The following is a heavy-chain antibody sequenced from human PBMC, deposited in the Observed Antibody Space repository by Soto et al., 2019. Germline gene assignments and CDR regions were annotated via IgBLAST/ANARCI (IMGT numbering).Heavy chain of an antibody. CDR1: EFTFSNYA. CDR2: ISGSSSNT. J-gene: IGHJ4*01. Sequence: VQLLESGGGLVQPGGSLRLSCVASEFTFSNYAMNWVRQAPGKGLEWVSSISGSSSNTHYADSVKGRFTISRDNSMNTVYLQMKSLRAEDTAVYYCAKVKSAFCSSTSCLSLDYWGHGTLVTVSS. V-gene: IGHV3-23*01. CDR3: AKVKSAFCSSTSCLSLDY. D-gene: IGHD2-2*01.